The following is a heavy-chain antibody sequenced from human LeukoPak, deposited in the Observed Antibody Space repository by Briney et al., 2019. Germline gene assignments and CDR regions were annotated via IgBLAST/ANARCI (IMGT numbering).Heavy chain of an antibody. V-gene: IGHV3-21*01. CDR1: GFTFSSYA. D-gene: IGHD3-9*01. CDR3: ARERGSDILLDQ. J-gene: IGHJ4*02. CDR2: ITGSSSHI. Sequence: GGSLRLSCAASGFTFSSYAMSWVRRAPGKGLEWVSSITGSSSHIFYADSVKGRFTISRDNAKNSLYLQMDSLGAEDTALYYCARERGSDILLDQWGQGTLVTVS.